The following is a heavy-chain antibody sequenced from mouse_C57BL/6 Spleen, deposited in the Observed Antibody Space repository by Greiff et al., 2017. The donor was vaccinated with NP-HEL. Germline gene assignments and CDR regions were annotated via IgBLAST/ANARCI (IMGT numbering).Heavy chain of an antibody. D-gene: IGHD2-2*01. CDR1: GYTFTSYW. V-gene: IGHV1-74*01. J-gene: IGHJ3*01. CDR3: AIDYGYDGNAY. CDR2: IHPSDSDT. Sequence: QVQLQQPGAELVKPGASVKVSCKASGYTFTSYWMHWVKQRPGQGLEWIGRIHPSDSDTNYNQKFKGKATLTVDKSSSTAYMQLSSLTSEDSAVYYCAIDYGYDGNAYWGQGTLVTVSA.